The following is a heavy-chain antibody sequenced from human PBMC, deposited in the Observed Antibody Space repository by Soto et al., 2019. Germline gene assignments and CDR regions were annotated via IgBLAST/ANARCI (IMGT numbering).Heavy chain of an antibody. D-gene: IGHD3-22*01. J-gene: IGHJ6*02. V-gene: IGHV1-69*13. CDR1: GGTFSSYA. CDR3: ARNNGSDYYDSSGYYLSYYYGMDV. CDR2: IIPIFGTA. Sequence: GASVKVSCKASGGTFSSYAISWVRQAPGQGLEWMGGIIPIFGTANYAQKFQGRVTITADESTSTAYMELSSLRSEDTAVYYCARNNGSDYYDSSGYYLSYYYGMDVWGQGTTVTVSS.